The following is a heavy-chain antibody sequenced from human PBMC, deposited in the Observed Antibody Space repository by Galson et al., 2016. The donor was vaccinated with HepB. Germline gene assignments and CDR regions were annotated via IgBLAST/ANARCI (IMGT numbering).Heavy chain of an antibody. CDR3: ARDSGSPNGFDP. D-gene: IGHD1-26*01. V-gene: IGHV1-3*01. CDR2: INAGNGNT. J-gene: IGHJ5*02. Sequence: SVKVSCKASGYTFTSYAMHWVRQAPGQRLEWMGWINAGNGNTKYSQKFQGRVTITRDTSASTAYMELRSLRSEDTAVYYCARDSGSPNGFDPWGQGTLVTVSS. CDR1: GYTFTSYA.